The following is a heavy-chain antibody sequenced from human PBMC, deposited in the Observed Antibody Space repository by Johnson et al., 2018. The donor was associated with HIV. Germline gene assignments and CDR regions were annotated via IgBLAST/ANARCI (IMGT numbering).Heavy chain of an antibody. Sequence: QVQLVESGGGVVQPGRSLRLSCAASGFTFSTYGMHWVRQAPGKGLEWVALIWYDGREKDYADSVKGRFTISRDNSKNRMYLEMNSLRVEDTAVYYCAKVVTSSSSWQDDAFDIWGQGTVVTVSS. CDR3: AKVVTSSSSWQDDAFDI. CDR2: IWYDGREK. V-gene: IGHV3-33*06. CDR1: GFTFSTYG. J-gene: IGHJ3*02. D-gene: IGHD6-13*01.